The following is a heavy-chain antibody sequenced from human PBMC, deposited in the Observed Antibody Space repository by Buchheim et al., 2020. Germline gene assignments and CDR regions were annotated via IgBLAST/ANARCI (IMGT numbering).Heavy chain of an antibody. CDR1: GFTFSSYA. Sequence: QVQLVESGGGVVQPGRSLRLSCAASGFTFSSYAMHWVRQAPGKGLEWVAVISYDGSNKYYADSVKGRFTISRANSKNTLHLQMNSLRAEDTAVYYCARDPKWLRFFDYWGQGTL. CDR3: ARDPKWLRFFDY. D-gene: IGHD5-12*01. CDR2: ISYDGSNK. J-gene: IGHJ4*02. V-gene: IGHV3-30-3*01.